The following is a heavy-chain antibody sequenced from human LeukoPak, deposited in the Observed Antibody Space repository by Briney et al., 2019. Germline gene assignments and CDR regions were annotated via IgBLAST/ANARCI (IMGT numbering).Heavy chain of an antibody. CDR2: INHSGST. J-gene: IGHJ3*02. CDR1: GGSFSGYY. D-gene: IGHD3-22*01. CDR3: ARGLTGGYYFDAFDI. V-gene: IGHV4-34*01. Sequence: KTSESLSLTCAVYGGSFSGYYWSWIRQPPGKGLEWIGEINHSGSTNYNPSLKSRVTISVDTSKSQFSLKLSSVTAADTAVYYCARGLTGGYYFDAFDIWGQGTMVTVSS.